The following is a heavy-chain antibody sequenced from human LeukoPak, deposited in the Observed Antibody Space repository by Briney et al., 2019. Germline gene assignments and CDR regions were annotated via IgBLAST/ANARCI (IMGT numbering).Heavy chain of an antibody. V-gene: IGHV3-23*01. Sequence: PGGSLRLSYAASGFTFSSYAMSWVRQAPGKGVEWVSLMSGTGGTTYYTDSVKGRFTISKDNSRNTVYLQMNSLRVEDTAVYFCAKGSGDTSYSSSDYWGQGSLVTVSS. CDR1: GFTFSSYA. CDR2: MSGTGGTT. J-gene: IGHJ4*02. CDR3: AKGSGDTSYSSSDY. D-gene: IGHD2-15*01.